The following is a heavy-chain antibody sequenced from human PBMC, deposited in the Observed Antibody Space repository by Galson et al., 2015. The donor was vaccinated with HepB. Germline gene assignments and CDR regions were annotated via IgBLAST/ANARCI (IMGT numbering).Heavy chain of an antibody. CDR2: INPNSGGT. J-gene: IGHJ3*02. CDR3: ARRYDFWSGYFETAFDI. CDR1: GYTFTGYY. Sequence: SVKVSCKASGYTFTGYYMHWVRQAPGQGLEWMGRINPNSGGTNYAQKFQGRVTMTRDTSISTAYMELSRLRSDDTAVYYCARRYDFWSGYFETAFDIWGQGTMVTVSS. D-gene: IGHD3-3*01. V-gene: IGHV1-2*06.